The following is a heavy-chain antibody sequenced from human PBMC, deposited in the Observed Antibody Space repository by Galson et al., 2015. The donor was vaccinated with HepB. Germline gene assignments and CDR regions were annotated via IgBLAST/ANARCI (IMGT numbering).Heavy chain of an antibody. Sequence: LRLSCAASGFTFSRFAMNWVRQAPGKGLVWVSRINSDGTYITHADSVKGRFTISRDNAKNTLYLQMNSPRAEDTALYYCARTRGAAAGIFDYWGQGTLVTVSS. V-gene: IGHV3-74*01. CDR3: ARTRGAAAGIFDY. CDR2: INSDGTYI. D-gene: IGHD6-13*01. J-gene: IGHJ4*02. CDR1: GFTFSRFA.